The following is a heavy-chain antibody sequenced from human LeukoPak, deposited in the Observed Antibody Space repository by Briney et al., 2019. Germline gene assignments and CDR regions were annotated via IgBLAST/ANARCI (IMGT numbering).Heavy chain of an antibody. V-gene: IGHV3-48*03. Sequence: GGSLRLSCAASGFTFSTYELNWVRQAPGKVLEWVPYISRTGSIIYYADSVKGRFTSSRDNAKNSLYLQMNSLRAEDTAVYYCARDLIRDDYKDAFDIWGQGTMVTVSS. D-gene: IGHD5-24*01. CDR1: GFTFSTYE. J-gene: IGHJ3*02. CDR3: ARDLIRDDYKDAFDI. CDR2: ISRTGSII.